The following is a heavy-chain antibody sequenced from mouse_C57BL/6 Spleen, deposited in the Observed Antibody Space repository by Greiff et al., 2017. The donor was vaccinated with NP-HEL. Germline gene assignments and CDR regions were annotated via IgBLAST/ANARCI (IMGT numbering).Heavy chain of an antibody. D-gene: IGHD2-3*01. Sequence: QVQLKQPGAELVRPGSSVKLSCKASGYTFTSYWMHWVKQRPIQGLEWIGNIDPSDSETHYNQKFKDKATLTVDKSSSTAYMQLSSLTSEDSAVYYCAREGYYEGMDYWGQGTSVTVSS. V-gene: IGHV1-52*01. CDR2: IDPSDSET. J-gene: IGHJ4*01. CDR3: AREGYYEGMDY. CDR1: GYTFTSYW.